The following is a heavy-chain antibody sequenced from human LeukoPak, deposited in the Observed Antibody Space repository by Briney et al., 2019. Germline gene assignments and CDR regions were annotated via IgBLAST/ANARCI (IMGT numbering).Heavy chain of an antibody. CDR3: ASTPPYYGSGSYYYYFDY. J-gene: IGHJ4*02. Sequence: GGSLRLSCAASGFTFSSYAMHWVRQAPGKGLEWVAVISYDGSNKYYADSVKGRFTISRDNSKNTLYLQMNSLRAEDTAVYYCASTPPYYGSGSYYYYFDYWGQGTLVTVSS. CDR2: ISYDGSNK. V-gene: IGHV3-30*14. CDR1: GFTFSSYA. D-gene: IGHD3-10*01.